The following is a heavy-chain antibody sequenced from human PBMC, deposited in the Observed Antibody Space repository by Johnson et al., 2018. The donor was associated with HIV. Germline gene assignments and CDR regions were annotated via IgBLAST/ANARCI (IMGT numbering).Heavy chain of an antibody. CDR3: ATIAAHGAAFDI. D-gene: IGHD6-13*01. CDR1: GFTFSSYD. CDR2: ISSDGSNK. Sequence: VQLVESGGGVVQPGRSLRLSCAASGFTFSSYDMHWVRQAPGKGLEWVALISSDGSNKYHADSVKGRFTISRDNSKNTLYLQMNSLRPEDTAAYYCATIAAHGAAFDIWGQGTMVTVSS. V-gene: IGHV3-30*03. J-gene: IGHJ3*02.